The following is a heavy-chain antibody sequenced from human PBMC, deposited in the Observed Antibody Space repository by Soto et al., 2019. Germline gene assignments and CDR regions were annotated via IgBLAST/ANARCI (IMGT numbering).Heavy chain of an antibody. CDR1: GGTFVRHV. CDR2: INPLSGIP. Sequence: QVQLVQSGAEVKKPESSVKVSCKTSGGTFVRHVISWVRQAPGQGPEWMGKINPLSGIPNYAQKYQDRVTFTADTDSSTAYMELSSLRSDDTAVYYCAAPSCAATWCCPTHNFDNCGQGTLVTVSS. J-gene: IGHJ5*02. V-gene: IGHV1-69*09. D-gene: IGHD2-21*01. CDR3: AAPSCAATWCCPTHNFDN.